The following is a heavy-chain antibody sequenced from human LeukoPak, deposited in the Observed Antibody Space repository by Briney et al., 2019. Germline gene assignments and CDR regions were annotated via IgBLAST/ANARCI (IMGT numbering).Heavy chain of an antibody. J-gene: IGHJ5*02. CDR3: ARGVNYDFWSGYSPTNWFDP. V-gene: IGHV4-59*08. CDR1: GGSMSSYY. D-gene: IGHD3-3*01. Sequence: SETLSLTCTVSGGSMSSYYWSWIRQPPGKGLEWIGYIYYSGSTNYNPSLKSRVTMSVDTSENQFSLKVSSVTAADTAVYYCARGVNYDFWSGYSPTNWFDPWGQGTLVTVSS. CDR2: IYYSGST.